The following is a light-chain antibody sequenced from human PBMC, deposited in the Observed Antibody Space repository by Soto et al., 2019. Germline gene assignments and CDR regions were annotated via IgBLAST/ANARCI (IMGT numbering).Light chain of an antibody. V-gene: IGKV3-11*01. CDR2: DAS. CDR1: QSINRH. Sequence: EIVLTQSPATLSLYPGERATFSCRASQSINRHLAWYRQKPGQAPRLLIYDASNRATGIPARFSGSGSGTDFTLTISSLEPEDFGVYYCQQRSNWPPVTFGGGTKVDI. J-gene: IGKJ4*01. CDR3: QQRSNWPPVT.